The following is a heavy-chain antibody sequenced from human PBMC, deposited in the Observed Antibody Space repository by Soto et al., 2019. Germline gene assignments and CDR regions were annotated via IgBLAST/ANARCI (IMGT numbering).Heavy chain of an antibody. Sequence: GGSLRLSCAASEFTLNNYAMTWVRQTPGKGLEWVAGISGPGGRTYYADSVKGRFTISRDNSKNTLFLQMNGLRGEDTAVYYCAKVESYDFWGGYDYYDYSHYGMDVWGQGTTVTVS. CDR3: AKVESYDFWGGYDYYDYSHYGMDV. CDR1: EFTLNNYA. CDR2: ISGPGGRT. V-gene: IGHV3-23*01. D-gene: IGHD3-3*01. J-gene: IGHJ6*02.